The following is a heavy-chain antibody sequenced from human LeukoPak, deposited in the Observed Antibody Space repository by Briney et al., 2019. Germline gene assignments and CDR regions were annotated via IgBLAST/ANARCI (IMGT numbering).Heavy chain of an antibody. J-gene: IGHJ4*02. Sequence: GGSLRLSCATSKFTFSIYWMTWVRQAPGKELEWVANINQDGSERYYVDSVKGRFTISRDNAKNSLYLQMNSLRAEDTALYYCARDYMAGATFQIQGPVDYWGQGTLVTVSS. CDR2: INQDGSER. CDR3: ARDYMAGATFQIQGPVDY. D-gene: IGHD1-26*01. V-gene: IGHV3-7*01. CDR1: KFTFSIYW.